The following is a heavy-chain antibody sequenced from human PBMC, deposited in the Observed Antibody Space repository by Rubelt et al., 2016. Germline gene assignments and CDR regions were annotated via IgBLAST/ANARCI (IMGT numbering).Heavy chain of an antibody. Sequence: QVQLVQSGAEVKKPGASVEVSCKASGYTFTTYGINWVRPAPGRGLEWKGWIRAYNGNTNHAQKLQGRVTMTTDTSTSTAYMELRSLRSDDTAVYYCAREAYSGRYPLIDYWGQGTLVTVSS. CDR2: IRAYNGNT. V-gene: IGHV1-18*01. CDR1: GYTFTTYG. J-gene: IGHJ4*02. CDR3: AREAYSGRYPLIDY. D-gene: IGHD1-26*01.